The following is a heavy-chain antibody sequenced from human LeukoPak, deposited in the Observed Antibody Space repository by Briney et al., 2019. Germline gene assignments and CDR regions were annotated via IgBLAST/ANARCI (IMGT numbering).Heavy chain of an antibody. V-gene: IGHV4-34*01. Sequence: SETLSLTCAVYGGSFSGYYWSWIRQPPGKGLEWIGEINHSGSTNYNPSLKSRVTISVDTSKNQFSLKLSSVTAADTAVYYCARGRGKQQLVPRHYYGMDVWGQGTTVTVSS. CDR2: INHSGST. J-gene: IGHJ6*02. D-gene: IGHD6-13*01. CDR3: ARGRGKQQLVPRHYYGMDV. CDR1: GGSFSGYY.